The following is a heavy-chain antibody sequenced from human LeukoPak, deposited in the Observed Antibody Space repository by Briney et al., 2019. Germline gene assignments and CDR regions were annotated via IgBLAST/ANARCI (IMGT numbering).Heavy chain of an antibody. D-gene: IGHD3-16*01. V-gene: IGHV6-1*01. Sequence: SQTLSLTSAISGDSVSISSSAWNWVRQSPSRGLEWLGSTYNRSKWYNDYAESVKSRIAINPDTSKIQFSLHLNSVTPEDTAVYYCVRGGHFDYWGQGTLVTASS. J-gene: IGHJ4*02. CDR2: TYNRSKWYN. CDR1: GDSVSISSSA. CDR3: VRGGHFDY.